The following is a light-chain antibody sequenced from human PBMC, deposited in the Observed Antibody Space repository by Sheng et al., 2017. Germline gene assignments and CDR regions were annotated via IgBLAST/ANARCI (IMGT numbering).Light chain of an antibody. CDR2: DVF. J-gene: IGLJ2*01. CDR1: SSDIGTYDY. Sequence: QSALTQPASVSGSPGQSITISCTGTSSDIGTYDYVSWYQQHPGKAPKLMIYDVFNRPSGVSYRFSGSKSGNTASLTISGLQAEDEANYYCSSYTTRSTLIFGGGT. CDR3: SSYTTRSTLI. V-gene: IGLV2-14*03.